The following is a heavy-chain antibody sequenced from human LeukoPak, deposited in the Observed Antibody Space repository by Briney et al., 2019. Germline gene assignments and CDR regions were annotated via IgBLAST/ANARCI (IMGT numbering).Heavy chain of an antibody. J-gene: IGHJ4*02. Sequence: PGGSLRLSCAASGFTFSNYGMHCGREAPGEGLEWVAVIRSDGSKDYYGDSVKGRFTVSRDNSKNTLYLQMNNLRADDTAVYYCAKDPRIEAAAPHYWGQGTLVTVSS. CDR2: IRSDGSKD. D-gene: IGHD6-25*01. CDR3: AKDPRIEAAAPHY. CDR1: GFTFSNYG. V-gene: IGHV3-30*02.